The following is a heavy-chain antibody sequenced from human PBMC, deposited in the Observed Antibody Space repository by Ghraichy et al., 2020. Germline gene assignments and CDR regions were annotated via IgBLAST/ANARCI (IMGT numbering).Heavy chain of an antibody. D-gene: IGHD6-19*01. V-gene: IGHV1-24*01. CDR1: GYTLTELS. J-gene: IGHJ5*02. Sequence: ASVKVSCKVSGYTLTELSMHWVRQAPGKGLEWMGGFDPEDGETIYAQKFQGRVTMTEDTSTDTAYMELSSLRSEDTAVYYCATVYGSGWYGGNWFDPWGQGTLVTVSS. CDR2: FDPEDGET. CDR3: ATVYGSGWYGGNWFDP.